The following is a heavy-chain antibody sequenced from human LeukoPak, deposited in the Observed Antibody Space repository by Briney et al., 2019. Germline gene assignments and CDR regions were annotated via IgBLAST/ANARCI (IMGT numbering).Heavy chain of an antibody. CDR2: ISSSSSYI. V-gene: IGHV3-21*01. D-gene: IGHD5-18*01. CDR3: AREQRVDTAMASFDY. CDR1: GFTFSSYA. Sequence: GGSLRLSCAASGFTFSSYAMSWVRQAPGKGLEWVSSISSSSSYIYYADSVKGRFTISRDNAKNSLYLQMNSLRDEDTAVYYCAREQRVDTAMASFDYWGQGTLVTVSS. J-gene: IGHJ4*02.